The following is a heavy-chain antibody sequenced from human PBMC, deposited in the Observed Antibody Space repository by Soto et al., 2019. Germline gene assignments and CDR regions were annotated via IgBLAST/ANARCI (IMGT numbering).Heavy chain of an antibody. V-gene: IGHV4-30-2*01. CDR1: GGSISSDGYS. D-gene: IGHD2-15*01. CDR3: ARGEAYCSGGTCYYRFDP. CDR2: IYHGGDA. Sequence: QLQLQGSGSGLVKPPQTLSLTCAVSGGSISSDGYSWSWIRQPPGKGLEWIGYIYHGGDAYYNPSLKSRVTISVDRSKNQFSLNLSSVTAADTAMYYCARGEAYCSGGTCYYRFDPWGQGTLVTVSS. J-gene: IGHJ5*02.